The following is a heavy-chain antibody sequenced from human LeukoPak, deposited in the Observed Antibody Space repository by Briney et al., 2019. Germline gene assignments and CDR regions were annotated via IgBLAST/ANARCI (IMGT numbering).Heavy chain of an antibody. D-gene: IGHD3-10*01. CDR3: AKRSRRLTIVRGVPREDV. Sequence: GGSLRLSCAASGFTVSSNYMSWVRQAPGKGLEWFSVIYSGGSTYYADSVKGRFTISRDNSKNTLYLQMNSLRAEDTAVYYCAKRSRRLTIVRGVPREDVWGQGTTVTVSS. CDR2: IYSGGST. CDR1: GFTVSSNY. V-gene: IGHV3-53*01. J-gene: IGHJ6*02.